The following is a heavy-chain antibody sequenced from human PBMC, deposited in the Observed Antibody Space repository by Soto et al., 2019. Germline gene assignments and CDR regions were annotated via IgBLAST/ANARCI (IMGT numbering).Heavy chain of an antibody. D-gene: IGHD2-8*02. Sequence: QVQLQESGPGLVKPSQTLSLTCNVSGVSISSSDYAWSWIRQSPQKVMEWIAYIYFMGSIHYSPSFRSRATISLDTSTNELFLSLRSVTVADSAVYYCARELVCTATEWYAFDAWGQGALVTVSS. CDR1: GVSISSSDYA. CDR2: IYFMGSI. V-gene: IGHV4-30-4*01. J-gene: IGHJ5*02. CDR3: ARELVCTATEWYAFDA.